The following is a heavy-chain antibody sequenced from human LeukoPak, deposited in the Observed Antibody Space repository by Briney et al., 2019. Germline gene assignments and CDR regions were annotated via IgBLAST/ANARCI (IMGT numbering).Heavy chain of an antibody. J-gene: IGHJ3*02. CDR2: IYYSGSS. D-gene: IGHD3-16*01. Sequence: SETLSLTCTVSGDSISSSSYYWGWIRQPPGKGQEWIGNIYYSGSSYYNPSLKSRVTISVDTSKNQFSLKLSSVTAADTAVYYCARTRVGGIRAAFDIWGQGTMVTVSS. V-gene: IGHV4-39*01. CDR1: GDSISSSSYY. CDR3: ARTRVGGIRAAFDI.